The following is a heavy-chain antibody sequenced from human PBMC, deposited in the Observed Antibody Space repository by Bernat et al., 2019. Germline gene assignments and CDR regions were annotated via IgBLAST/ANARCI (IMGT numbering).Heavy chain of an antibody. CDR3: ARGTGTIDY. V-gene: IGHV3-21*01. Sequence: EVQLVESGGGLVKPGGSLRLSCAASGFTFSSYSMNWVRQAPGKGLEWVSSISSSSSYISYADSVKGRFTISRDNAKNSLYLQMNSLRAEDTAVYYCARGTGTIDYWGQGTLVTVSS. D-gene: IGHD1/OR15-1a*01. CDR1: GFTFSSYS. CDR2: ISSSSSYI. J-gene: IGHJ4*02.